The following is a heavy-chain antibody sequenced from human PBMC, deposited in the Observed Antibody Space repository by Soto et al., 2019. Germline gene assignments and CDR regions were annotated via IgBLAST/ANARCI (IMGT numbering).Heavy chain of an antibody. CDR1: GFTFSGSA. V-gene: IGHV3-73*01. Sequence: GGSLRLSCAASGFTFSGSAMHWVRQASGKGLEWVGRIRSKANSYATVYVASVKGRFTISRDDSKNTAYLQMNSLTTEDTAVYYCTRLDETVRGIDYWGQGTLVTVSS. CDR3: TRLDETVRGIDY. D-gene: IGHD1-1*01. J-gene: IGHJ4*02. CDR2: IRSKANSYAT.